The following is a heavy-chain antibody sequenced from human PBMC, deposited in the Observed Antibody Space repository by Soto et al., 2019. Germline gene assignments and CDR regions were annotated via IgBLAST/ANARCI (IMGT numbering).Heavy chain of an antibody. D-gene: IGHD3-10*01. CDR1: EYSFSSNG. CDR3: VSERPTSGILDF. CDR2: IETDSGYI. Sequence: QVPLVQSGAEVKGPGASVRLSCKTSEYSFSSNGLHWVRQAPGQGLQWMGFIETDSGYIKYSQTFQVRLTLTRDFSASTVHMEVFNLNVDDTAAYYCVSERPTSGILDFWGQGNAVSVAS. V-gene: IGHV1-3*04. J-gene: IGHJ4*02.